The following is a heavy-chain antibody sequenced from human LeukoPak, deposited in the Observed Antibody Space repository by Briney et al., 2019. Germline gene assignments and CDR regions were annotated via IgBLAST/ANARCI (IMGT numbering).Heavy chain of an antibody. CDR3: AVTTIFGVVITHDAFDI. V-gene: IGHV5-51*01. CDR1: GYSFTSYW. CDR2: IYPGDSDT. J-gene: IGHJ3*02. D-gene: IGHD3-3*01. Sequence: GESLKISCKGSGYSFTSYWIGWARQMPGKGLEWMGIIYPGDSDTRYSPSFQGQVTISADESISTAYLQWSSLKASDTAMYYCAVTTIFGVVITHDAFDIWGQGTMVTVSS.